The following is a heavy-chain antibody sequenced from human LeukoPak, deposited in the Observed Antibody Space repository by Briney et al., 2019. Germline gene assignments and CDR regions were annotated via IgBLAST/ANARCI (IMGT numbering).Heavy chain of an antibody. J-gene: IGHJ4*02. V-gene: IGHV1-69*04. CDR3: VKDHDRNWNDKGYFDY. CDR1: GYTFTSYG. Sequence: ASVKVSCKASGYTFTSYGISWVRQAPGQGLEWMGRIIPILGIANYAQKFQGRVTITADKSTSTAYMELSSLRSEDTAVYYCVKDHDRNWNDKGYFDYWGRGTLVTVSS. CDR2: IIPILGIA. D-gene: IGHD1-1*01.